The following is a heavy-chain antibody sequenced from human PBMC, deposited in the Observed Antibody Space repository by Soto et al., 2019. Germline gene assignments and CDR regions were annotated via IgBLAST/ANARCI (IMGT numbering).Heavy chain of an antibody. CDR1: GFTFSSYA. D-gene: IGHD3-3*01. V-gene: IGHV3-23*01. CDR2: ISGSGGST. Sequence: PGGSLRLSCAASGFTFSSYAMSWVRQAPGKGLEWVSAISGSGGSTYYADSVKGRFTISRDNSKNTLYLQMNSLRAEDTAVYYCAKVPSDRITIFGVVITAFDYWGQGTLVTVSS. CDR3: AKVPSDRITIFGVVITAFDY. J-gene: IGHJ4*02.